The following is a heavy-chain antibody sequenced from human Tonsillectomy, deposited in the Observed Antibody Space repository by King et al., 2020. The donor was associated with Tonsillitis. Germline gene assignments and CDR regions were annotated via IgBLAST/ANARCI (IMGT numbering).Heavy chain of an antibody. V-gene: IGHV4-38-2*01. J-gene: IGHJ4*02. CDR2: IYHTGST. CDR3: ARLTRSTPFDD. CDR1: GYSISSGYF. Sequence: VQLQESGPGLVKPSETLSLTCAVSGYSISSGYFWGWIRQPPGKGLEWIGHIYHTGSTFYNPSLKARVTISVDPSKNQFSLKVTSVTAADTAVYYCARLTRSTPFDDWGQGTLVTVSS.